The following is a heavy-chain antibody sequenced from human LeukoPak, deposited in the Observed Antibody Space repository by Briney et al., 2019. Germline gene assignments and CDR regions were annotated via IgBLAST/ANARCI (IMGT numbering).Heavy chain of an antibody. CDR1: GASISSYY. Sequence: SETLSLTCTVSGASISSYYWSWIRQPAGKALEWIGRIYVTGSTTYNPSLESRVTMSLDTSKNRFSLKLRSVTAADTAVYYCAREKVATIRGYYYYYMDVWGKGTTVTISS. J-gene: IGHJ6*03. D-gene: IGHD5-24*01. CDR2: IYVTGST. CDR3: AREKVATIRGYYYYYMDV. V-gene: IGHV4-4*07.